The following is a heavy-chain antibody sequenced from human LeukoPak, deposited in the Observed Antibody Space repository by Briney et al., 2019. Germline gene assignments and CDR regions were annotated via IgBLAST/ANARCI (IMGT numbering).Heavy chain of an antibody. CDR1: GYTFTSYY. V-gene: IGHV1-46*01. D-gene: IGHD6-19*01. J-gene: IGHJ6*03. CDR2: INPSGGST. Sequence: ASVKVSCKASGYTFTSYYMHWVRQAPGQGLEWMGIINPSGGSTSYAQKLQGRVTMTRDMSTSTVYMELSSLRSEDTAVYYCARDHGWSPGYYYMDVWGKGTTVTVS. CDR3: ARDHGWSPGYYYMDV.